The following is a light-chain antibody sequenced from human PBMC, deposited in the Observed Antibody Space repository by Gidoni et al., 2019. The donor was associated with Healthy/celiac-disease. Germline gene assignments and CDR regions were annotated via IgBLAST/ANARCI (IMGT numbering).Light chain of an antibody. Sequence: SYVLTQPPAVSVAPGKTARITSGGNNIGSKSVHGYQQKPGQAPVLVVYDDSDRPSGIPERFSGSNSGNTATLTISRVEAEDEADYYCQVWDSSSDHVVFGGGTKLTVL. CDR1: NIGSKS. CDR2: DDS. J-gene: IGLJ2*01. V-gene: IGLV3-21*03. CDR3: QVWDSSSDHVV.